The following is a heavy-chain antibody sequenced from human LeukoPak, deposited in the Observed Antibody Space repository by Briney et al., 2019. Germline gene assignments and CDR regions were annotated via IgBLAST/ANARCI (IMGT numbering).Heavy chain of an antibody. D-gene: IGHD5-18*01. CDR1: GYTFTSYG. V-gene: IGHV1-2*02. J-gene: IGHJ4*02. CDR2: INPNSGGT. Sequence: GASVKVSCKASGYTFTSYGISWVRQAPGQGLEWMGWINPNSGGTNYAQKFQGRVTMTRDTSISTAYMELSKLRSDDTAVYYCARVTALDYWGQGTLVTVSS. CDR3: ARVTALDY.